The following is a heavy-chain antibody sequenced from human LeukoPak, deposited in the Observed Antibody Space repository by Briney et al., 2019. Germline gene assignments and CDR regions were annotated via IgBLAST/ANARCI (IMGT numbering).Heavy chain of an antibody. Sequence: ASVKVSCKASGYTFTSYGISWVRQAPGQGLEWMGWISAYNGNTNYAQKLQGRVTMTTDTSTSTAYMELRSLSSDDTAVYYCARDREGLTTHYFDYWGQGTLVTVSS. D-gene: IGHD3-22*01. CDR2: ISAYNGNT. CDR1: GYTFTSYG. V-gene: IGHV1-18*01. J-gene: IGHJ4*02. CDR3: ARDREGLTTHYFDY.